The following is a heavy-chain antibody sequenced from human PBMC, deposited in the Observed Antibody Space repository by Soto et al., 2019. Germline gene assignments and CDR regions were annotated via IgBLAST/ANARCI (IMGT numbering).Heavy chain of an antibody. Sequence: PGGSLRLSCAASGFTFSSYGMHWVRQAPGKGLEWVAVIWYDGSNKYSADSVKGRFTISRDNSKNTLYLQMNSLKAEDTAVYYCARDENYDTPFDYWGQGTLVTVSS. D-gene: IGHD3-22*01. CDR3: ARDENYDTPFDY. CDR2: IWYDGSNK. V-gene: IGHV3-33*01. J-gene: IGHJ4*02. CDR1: GFTFSSYG.